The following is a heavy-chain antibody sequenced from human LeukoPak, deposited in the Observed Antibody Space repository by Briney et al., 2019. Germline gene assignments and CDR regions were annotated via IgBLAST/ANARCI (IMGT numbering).Heavy chain of an antibody. CDR1: GGSFSGYY. J-gene: IGHJ3*02. CDR3: ARGFTSGYSRDAFDI. Sequence: SETLSLTCAVYGGSFSGYYWSWIRQPPGKGLEWIGEINHSGSTTYNPSLKSRVTISVDTSKNQFSLKLSSVTAADTAVYYCARGFTSGYSRDAFDIWGQGTMVTVSS. D-gene: IGHD3-22*01. V-gene: IGHV4-34*01. CDR2: INHSGST.